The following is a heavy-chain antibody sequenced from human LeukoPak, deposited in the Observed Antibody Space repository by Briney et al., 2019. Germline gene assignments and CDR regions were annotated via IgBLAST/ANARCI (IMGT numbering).Heavy chain of an antibody. CDR2: IGASGGST. CDR1: GFTFSTYA. CDR3: AKAEGYDILTGLDY. Sequence: GGSLRLSCAASGFTFSTYAMSWVRQAPGKGLEWVSGIGASGGSTYYADSVKGRFTISRDNSKNTLYLQMNSLRTEDTAVYYCAKAEGYDILTGLDYWGQGTLVTVSS. V-gene: IGHV3-23*01. D-gene: IGHD3-9*01. J-gene: IGHJ4*02.